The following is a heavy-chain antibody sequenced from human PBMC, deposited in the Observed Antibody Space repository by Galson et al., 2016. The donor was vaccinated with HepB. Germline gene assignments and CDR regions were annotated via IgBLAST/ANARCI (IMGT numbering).Heavy chain of an antibody. V-gene: IGHV3-23*01. CDR1: GFTFSSYA. CDR3: AKDVVRYSSGCRIDY. Sequence: SLRLSCAASGFTFSSYAMSWIRQAPGKGLEWVSAISGRGGSTYYADSVKGRFTISRDSSTNTLYLQMNSLRAEDTAVYYCAKDVVRYSSGCRIDYWGQGTLVTVSS. D-gene: IGHD6-19*01. CDR2: ISGRGGST. J-gene: IGHJ4*02.